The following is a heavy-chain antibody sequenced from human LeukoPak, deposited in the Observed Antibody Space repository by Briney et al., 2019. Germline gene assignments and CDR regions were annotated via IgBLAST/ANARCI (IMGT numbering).Heavy chain of an antibody. CDR1: GFTFSSYW. D-gene: IGHD3-10*01. CDR3: ARIPTYGSGSYSFDY. J-gene: IGHJ4*02. Sequence: PGGSLRLSCAASGFTFSSYWMSWVRQAPGKGLEWVANIKQDGSEKYYVDSVKGRFTISRDNAKNSLYLQMNSLRAEDTAVYYCARIPTYGSGSYSFDYWGQGTLVTVSS. CDR2: IKQDGSEK. V-gene: IGHV3-7*01.